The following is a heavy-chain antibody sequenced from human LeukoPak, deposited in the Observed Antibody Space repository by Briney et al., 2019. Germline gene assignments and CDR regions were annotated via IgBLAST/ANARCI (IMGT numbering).Heavy chain of an antibody. CDR1: GGSFSGYY. J-gene: IGHJ4*02. CDR2: INHSGST. D-gene: IGHD4-11*01. V-gene: IGHV4-34*01. Sequence: KPSETLSLTCAVYGGSFSGYYWSWIRQPPGKGLEWIGEINHSGSTNHNPSLKSRVTISVDTSKNQFSLKLSSVTAADTAVYYCARAVLPTVVFDYWGQGTLVTVSS. CDR3: ARAVLPTVVFDY.